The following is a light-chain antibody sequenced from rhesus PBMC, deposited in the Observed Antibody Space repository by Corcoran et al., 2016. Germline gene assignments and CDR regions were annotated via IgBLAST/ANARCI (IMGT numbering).Light chain of an antibody. J-gene: IGKJ3*01. CDR1: QSVSNY. CDR2: GAA. Sequence: QVILTQSPATLSLSPGERATLSCRASQSVSNYLAWYQQKPGQAPRLLINGAASRATGIPDRFSGSGSGTDFTLTISRLEPEGVGLSHCYTHSSGYAFGPGTKLDIK. V-gene: IGKV3-10*01. CDR3: YTHSSGYA.